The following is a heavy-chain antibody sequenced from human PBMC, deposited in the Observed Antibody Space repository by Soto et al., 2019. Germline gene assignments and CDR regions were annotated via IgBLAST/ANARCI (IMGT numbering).Heavy chain of an antibody. CDR2: INPSGGST. Sequence: ASVKVSCKASGYTFTSYYMHWVLQAPGQGLEWMGIINPSGGSTSYAQKFQGRVTMTRDTSTSTVYMELSSLRSEDTAVYYCARETMTTVNNDDFDIWGQGTMVTVSS. D-gene: IGHD4-17*01. CDR3: ARETMTTVNNDDFDI. J-gene: IGHJ3*02. V-gene: IGHV1-46*03. CDR1: GYTFTSYY.